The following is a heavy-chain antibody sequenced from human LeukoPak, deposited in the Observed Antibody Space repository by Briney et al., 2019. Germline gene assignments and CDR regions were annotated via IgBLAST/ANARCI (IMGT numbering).Heavy chain of an antibody. D-gene: IGHD3-22*01. CDR3: ARAYYYDSSGYLYYFDY. V-gene: IGHV5-51*01. CDR1: GYSFTTYW. CDR2: IYPGDSDT. Sequence: GESLKISCKGSGYSFTTYWIGWVRQKPGKGLEWMGIIYPGDSDTRYSPSFQGQVTISADKSISTAYLQWSSLKASHTAMYYCARAYYYDSSGYLYYFDYWGQGTLVTVSS. J-gene: IGHJ4*02.